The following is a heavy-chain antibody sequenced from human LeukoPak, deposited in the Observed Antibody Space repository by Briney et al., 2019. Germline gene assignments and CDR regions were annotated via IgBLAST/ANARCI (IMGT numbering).Heavy chain of an antibody. CDR1: GFTFNIYG. D-gene: IGHD3-10*01. CDR2: ISYDEMYQ. Sequence: GGSLRLSCAASGFTFNIYGMHWVRQAPGKGLEWVAGISYDEMYQYYADSVKGRFTISRDNSKNTLFLLMNSLRAEDTAIYYCAKDRDYYGSGSDYWGQGTLVTVSS. CDR3: AKDRDYYGSGSDY. V-gene: IGHV3-30*18. J-gene: IGHJ4*02.